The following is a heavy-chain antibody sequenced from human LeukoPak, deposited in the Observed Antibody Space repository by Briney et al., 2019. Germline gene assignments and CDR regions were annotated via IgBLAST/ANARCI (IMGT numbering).Heavy chain of an antibody. D-gene: IGHD6-13*01. Sequence: GGSLRLSCAASGFTFDDYGMSWVRQAPGKGLEWVSGINWNGGRTGYADSVKGRFTISRDNAKNSLYLQMNSLRAEDTALYYCAREEQGSSWYYFDYWGQGTLVTVSS. CDR1: GFTFDDYG. CDR2: INWNGGRT. J-gene: IGHJ4*02. CDR3: AREEQGSSWYYFDY. V-gene: IGHV3-20*04.